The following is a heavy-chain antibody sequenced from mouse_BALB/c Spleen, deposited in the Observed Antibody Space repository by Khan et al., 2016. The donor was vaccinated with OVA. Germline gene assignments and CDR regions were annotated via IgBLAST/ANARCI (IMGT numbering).Heavy chain of an antibody. D-gene: IGHD1-1*01. V-gene: IGHV3-2*02. CDR3: ARGNYYGYYFDY. Sequence: VQLKESGPGLVKPSQSLSLTCTVTGYSITSGYAWNWIRQFPGNKLEWMGYISYSGVTSYTPSLKSRISITRDTSKNQFFLQLNSVTTEDTATYYCARGNYYGYYFDYWGQGTTLTASS. CDR1: GYSITSGYA. CDR2: ISYSGVT. J-gene: IGHJ2*01.